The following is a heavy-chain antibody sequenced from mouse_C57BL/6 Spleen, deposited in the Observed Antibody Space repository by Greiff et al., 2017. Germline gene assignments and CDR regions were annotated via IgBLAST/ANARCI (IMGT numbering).Heavy chain of an antibody. V-gene: IGHV5-16*01. CDR3: AREGGGTLYFDY. Sequence: EVHLVESEGGLVQPGSSMKLSCTASGFTFSDYYMAWVRQVPEKGLEWVANINYDGSSTYYLDSLKSRFIISRDNAKNILYLQMSSLKSGDTATYYCAREGGGTLYFDYWGQGTTLTVSS. CDR2: INYDGSST. D-gene: IGHD4-1*01. J-gene: IGHJ2*01. CDR1: GFTFSDYY.